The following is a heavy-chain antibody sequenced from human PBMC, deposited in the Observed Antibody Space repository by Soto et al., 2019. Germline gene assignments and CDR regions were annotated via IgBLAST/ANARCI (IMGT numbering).Heavy chain of an antibody. V-gene: IGHV4-4*02. Sequence: KSSETLSLTCAVSGGSISSSNWWSWVRQPPGKGLEWIGEIYHSGSTNYNPSLKSRVTISVDKSKNQFSLKINSVTAADTAVYYSARVRTAYSSSPIDVWRQRTTVTASS. J-gene: IGHJ6*02. CDR2: IYHSGST. CDR1: GGSISSSNW. CDR3: ARVRTAYSSSPIDV. D-gene: IGHD6-6*01.